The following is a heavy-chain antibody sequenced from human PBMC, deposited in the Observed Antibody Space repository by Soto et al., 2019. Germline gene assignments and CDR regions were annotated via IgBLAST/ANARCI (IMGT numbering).Heavy chain of an antibody. J-gene: IGHJ6*02. Sequence: LSLTCAVYGGSFSGYYWSWIRQPPGKGLEWIGEINHSGSTNYNPSLKSRVTISVDTSKNQFSLKLSSVTAADTAVYYCARAGVRIVGATIYYYYGMDVWGQGTTVTVSS. D-gene: IGHD1-26*01. CDR1: GGSFSGYY. CDR3: ARAGVRIVGATIYYYYGMDV. CDR2: INHSGST. V-gene: IGHV4-34*01.